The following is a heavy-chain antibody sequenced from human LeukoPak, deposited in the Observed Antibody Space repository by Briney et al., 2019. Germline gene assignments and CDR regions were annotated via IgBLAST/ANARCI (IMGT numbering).Heavy chain of an antibody. V-gene: IGHV1-2*02. CDR2: INPNSGGT. Sequence: ASVKVSCKASGYTFTGYYMHWVRQALGQGLEWMGWINPNSGGTNYAQKFQGRVTMTRDTSISTAYMELSRLRSDDTAVYYCARSPDNIVAAFDPWGQGTLVTVSS. D-gene: IGHD2-15*01. CDR1: GYTFTGYY. CDR3: ARSPDNIVAAFDP. J-gene: IGHJ5*02.